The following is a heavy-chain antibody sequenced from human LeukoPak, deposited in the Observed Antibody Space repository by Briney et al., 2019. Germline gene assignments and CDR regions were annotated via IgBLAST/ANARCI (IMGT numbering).Heavy chain of an antibody. CDR3: ARLSTVDAFDI. Sequence: GGSLRLSCAACGFTFSSYSMKGVRQAPGGGLEWVSSISSSSSYIYYAYSVKRRLIISGNYDTNSLYLQMSSLRAEDTALYYCARLSTVDAFDIWGQGTMVSVSS. J-gene: IGHJ3*02. D-gene: IGHD4-17*01. CDR2: ISSSSSYI. V-gene: IGHV3-21*01. CDR1: GFTFSSYS.